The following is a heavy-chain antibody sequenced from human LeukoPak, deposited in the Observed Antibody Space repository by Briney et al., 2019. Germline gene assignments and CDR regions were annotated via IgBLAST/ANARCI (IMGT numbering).Heavy chain of an antibody. J-gene: IGHJ3*02. Sequence: PSETLSLTCTVSGGSISSSSYYWGWIRQPPGKGLEWIGSIYYSGSTYYNPSLKSRVTISVDTSKNQFSLKLSSVTAADTAVYYCARDLSPYSLKGAFDIWGQGTMVTVSS. CDR1: GGSISSSSYY. CDR3: ARDLSPYSLKGAFDI. CDR2: IYYSGST. V-gene: IGHV4-39*07. D-gene: IGHD1-26*01.